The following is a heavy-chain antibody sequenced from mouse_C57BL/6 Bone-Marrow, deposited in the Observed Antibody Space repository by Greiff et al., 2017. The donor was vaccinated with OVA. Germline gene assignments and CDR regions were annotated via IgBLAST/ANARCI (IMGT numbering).Heavy chain of an antibody. CDR2: INPSNGGT. J-gene: IGHJ1*03. D-gene: IGHD1-2*01. Sequence: QVQLQQPGTELVKPGASVKLSCKASGYTFTSYWMHWVKQRPGQGLEWIGNINPSNGGTNYNEKFKSKATLTVDKSSSTAYMELRSLTSEDSAVYFCARLLRHWYFDVWGTGTTVTVSS. V-gene: IGHV1-53*01. CDR3: ARLLRHWYFDV. CDR1: GYTFTSYW.